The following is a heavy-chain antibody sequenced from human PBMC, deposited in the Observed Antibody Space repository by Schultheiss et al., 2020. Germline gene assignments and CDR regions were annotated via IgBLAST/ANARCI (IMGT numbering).Heavy chain of an antibody. CDR2: INHSGST. V-gene: IGHV4-34*01. D-gene: IGHD3-3*01. CDR1: GGSFRGYY. Sequence: SETLCLTCAVYGGSFRGYYWSWIRQPPGKGLEWIGEINHSGSTNYNPSLKSRVTISVDTSKNQFSLKLSSVTAADTAVYYCARALRFLAGYYFDYWGQGTLVTVSS. J-gene: IGHJ4*02. CDR3: ARALRFLAGYYFDY.